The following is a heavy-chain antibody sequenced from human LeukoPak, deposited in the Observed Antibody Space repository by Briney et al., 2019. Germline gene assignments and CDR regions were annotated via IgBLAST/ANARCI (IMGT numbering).Heavy chain of an antibody. D-gene: IGHD6-13*01. CDR1: GFTFSSYW. J-gene: IGHJ3*02. V-gene: IGHV3-7*01. CDR2: IKQDGSEK. Sequence: GGSLRLSCAASGFTFSSYWMSWVRQAPGKGLEWVANIKQDGSEKYYVDSVKGRFTISRDNAKNSLYLQMNSLRAEDTAVYYCARASSSWFPGAFDIWGQGTMVTVSS. CDR3: ARASSSWFPGAFDI.